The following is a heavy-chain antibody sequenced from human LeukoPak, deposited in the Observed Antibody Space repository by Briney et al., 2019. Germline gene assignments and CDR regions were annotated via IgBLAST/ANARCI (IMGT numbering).Heavy chain of an antibody. Sequence: PGGSLRLSCAAPGFTFSSYGMHWVRQAPGKGLEWVAVISYDGSNKYYADSVKGRFTISRDNSKNTLYLQMNSLRAEDTAVYYCAKESTWELLLPAYYFDYWGQGTLVTVSS. V-gene: IGHV3-30*18. D-gene: IGHD1-26*01. CDR1: GFTFSSYG. CDR3: AKESTWELLLPAYYFDY. CDR2: ISYDGSNK. J-gene: IGHJ4*02.